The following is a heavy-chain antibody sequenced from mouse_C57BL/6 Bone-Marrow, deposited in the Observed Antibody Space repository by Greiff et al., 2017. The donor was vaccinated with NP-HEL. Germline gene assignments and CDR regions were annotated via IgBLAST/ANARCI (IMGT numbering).Heavy chain of an antibody. V-gene: IGHV10-1*01. J-gene: IGHJ2*01. CDR2: IRSKSNNYAT. Sequence: EVKLVESGGGLVQPKGSLKLSCAASGFSFNTYAMNWVRQAPGKGLEWVARIRSKSNNYATYYADPVKDRFTISRNDSESMLYLQMNNLKTEDTAMYYCVRRGDSSGFDYWGQGTTLTVSS. CDR1: GFSFNTYA. D-gene: IGHD3-2*02. CDR3: VRRGDSSGFDY.